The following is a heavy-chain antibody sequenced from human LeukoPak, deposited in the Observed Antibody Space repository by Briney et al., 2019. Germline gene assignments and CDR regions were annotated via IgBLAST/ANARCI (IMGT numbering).Heavy chain of an antibody. J-gene: IGHJ4*02. V-gene: IGHV3-23*01. CDR1: GFTVSINS. D-gene: IGHD5-24*01. CDR3: GRDSRWAQPDY. CDR2: LTSSGAST. Sequence: GGSLRLSCTVSGFTVSINSMNWVRQAPGKGLEWVSGLTSSGASTYYADSVKGRFTISRDNSKNTVYVQINSLTAEDTAVYYCGRDSRWAQPDYWGQGTLVTVSS.